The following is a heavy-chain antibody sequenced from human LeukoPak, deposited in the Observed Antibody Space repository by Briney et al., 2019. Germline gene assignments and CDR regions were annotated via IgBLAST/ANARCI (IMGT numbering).Heavy chain of an antibody. CDR3: ATAYGPYNWFDP. CDR2: FDPEDGET. D-gene: IGHD4-17*01. CDR1: GCTLTELS. J-gene: IGHJ5*02. V-gene: IGHV1-24*01. Sequence: ASVKVSCKVSGCTLTELSMHWVRQAPGKGLEWMGGFDPEDGETIYAQKFQGRVTMTEDTSTDTAYMELSSLRSEDTAVYYCATAYGPYNWFDPWGQGTLVTVSS.